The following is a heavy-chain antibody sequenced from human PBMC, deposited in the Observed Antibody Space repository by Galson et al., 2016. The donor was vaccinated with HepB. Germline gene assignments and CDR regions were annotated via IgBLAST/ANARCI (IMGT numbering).Heavy chain of an antibody. CDR2: IWYDGSNK. CDR1: GFTFSSYG. Sequence: SLRLSCAASGFTFSSYGMHWVRQAPGKGLEWVAVIWYDGSNKYYDDSVKGRFTISRDNSKNTLYLQMNSLRVEDTAVYFCARNNDYWGRGTLVTVSS. J-gene: IGHJ4*02. D-gene: IGHD1/OR15-1a*01. V-gene: IGHV3-33*01. CDR3: ARNNDY.